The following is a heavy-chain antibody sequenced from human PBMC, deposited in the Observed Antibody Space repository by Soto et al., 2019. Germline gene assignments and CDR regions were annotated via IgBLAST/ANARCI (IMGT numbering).Heavy chain of an antibody. V-gene: IGHV4-34*01. CDR2: INHSGST. D-gene: IGHD5-18*01. CDR3: ASSKVFGYSYGYVPVY. CDR1: GGSFSGYY. J-gene: IGHJ4*02. Sequence: SETLSLTCAVYGGSFSGYYWSWIRQPPGKGLEWIGEINHSGSTNYDPSLKSRVTISVDTSKNQFSLKLSSVTAADTAVYYCASSKVFGYSYGYVPVYWGQGTLVTVSS.